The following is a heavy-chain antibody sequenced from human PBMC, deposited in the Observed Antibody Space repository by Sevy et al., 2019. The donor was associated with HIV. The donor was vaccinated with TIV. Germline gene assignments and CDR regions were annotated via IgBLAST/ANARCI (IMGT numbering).Heavy chain of an antibody. CDR1: GYTLTELS. CDR3: ATTKDYYDSSGSPFDY. J-gene: IGHJ4*02. CDR2: FDPEDGET. Sequence: ASVKVSCKVSGYTLTELSMHWVRQAPGKGLEWMGSFDPEDGETIYAQKFQGRVTMTEDTFKDTAYMELSSLRSEDAAGYYCATTKDYYDSSGSPFDYWGQGTLVTVSS. D-gene: IGHD3-22*01. V-gene: IGHV1-24*01.